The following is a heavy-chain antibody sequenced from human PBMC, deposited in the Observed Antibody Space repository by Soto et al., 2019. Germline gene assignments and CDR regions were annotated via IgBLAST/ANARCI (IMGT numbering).Heavy chain of an antibody. CDR1: GDSVSNNSAA. D-gene: IGHD3-3*02. V-gene: IGHV6-1*01. CDR3: AREGRLAASIFHNWLDP. Sequence: SQTLSLTCAISGDSVSNNSAAWNWIRQSPSRGLEWLGRTYYRSKRFNNYALSVKGRITINPDTSKNQFSLQLNSVTPEDTAVYYCAREGRLAASIFHNWLDPWGQGTLVTVSS. CDR2: TYYRSKRFN. J-gene: IGHJ5*02.